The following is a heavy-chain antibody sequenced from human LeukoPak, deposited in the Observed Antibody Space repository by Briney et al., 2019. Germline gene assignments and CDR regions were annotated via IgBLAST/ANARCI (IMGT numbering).Heavy chain of an antibody. Sequence: ASVKVSCKASGYTFTSYDIDWVRQATGQGLEWMGWMNPNSGNTGYAQKFQGRVTMTRNTSISTAYMELSSLRSEDTAVYYCARGPVCSGGSCRTTVRYFDLWGRGTLVTVSS. CDR1: GYTFTSYD. J-gene: IGHJ2*01. D-gene: IGHD2-15*01. CDR3: ARGPVCSGGSCRTTVRYFDL. CDR2: MNPNSGNT. V-gene: IGHV1-8*01.